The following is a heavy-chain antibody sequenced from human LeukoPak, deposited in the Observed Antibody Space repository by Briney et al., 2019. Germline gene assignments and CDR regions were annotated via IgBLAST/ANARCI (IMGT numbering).Heavy chain of an antibody. CDR2: IYYSGST. J-gene: IGHJ4*02. V-gene: IGHV4-39*01. Sequence: HSETLSLTCTVSGGSISSSSYYWGWIRQPPGKGLEWIGSIYYSGSTYYNPSLKSRVTISVDTSKNQFSLRLSSVTAADTAVYYCARLTATDGLFDYWGQGTLVTVSS. CDR1: GGSISSSSYY. CDR3: ARLTATDGLFDY. D-gene: IGHD6-25*01.